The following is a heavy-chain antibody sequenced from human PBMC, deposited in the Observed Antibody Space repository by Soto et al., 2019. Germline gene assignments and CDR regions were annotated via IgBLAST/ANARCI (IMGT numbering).Heavy chain of an antibody. CDR3: AGSGPDDYGDYDAQCYFYY. CDR2: IKQDGSEK. J-gene: IGHJ4*02. Sequence: EVQLVESGGGLVQPGGSLRLSCAASGFTFSSYWMSWVRQAPGKGLEWVANIKQDGSEKYYVDSVKGRFTISRDNAKNSLYLQMNSLRAEDTAVYYCAGSGPDDYGDYDAQCYFYYWGQGTLVTVSS. V-gene: IGHV3-7*01. CDR1: GFTFSSYW. D-gene: IGHD4-17*01.